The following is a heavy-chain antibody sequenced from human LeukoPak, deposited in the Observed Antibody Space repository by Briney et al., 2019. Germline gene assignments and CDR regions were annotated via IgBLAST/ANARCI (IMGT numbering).Heavy chain of an antibody. V-gene: IGHV1-24*01. Sequence: VNVSXKVSGYTLTELSMHWVRQAPGKGLEWMGGFYPEDGETIYAQKFQGRVTMTEDTSTETAYMELSSLRSEDTAVYYCATGGNYDYVWGSYQPFDYWGQGTLVTVSS. J-gene: IGHJ4*02. D-gene: IGHD3-16*02. CDR3: ATGGNYDYVWGSYQPFDY. CDR1: GYTLTELS. CDR2: FYPEDGET.